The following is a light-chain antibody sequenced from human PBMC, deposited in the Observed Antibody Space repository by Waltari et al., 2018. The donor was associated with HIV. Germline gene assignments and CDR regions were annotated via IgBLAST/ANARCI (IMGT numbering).Light chain of an antibody. Sequence: QAVVTQEPSVTVSPGGTVTLNFTSATGPVIIGHYANWFQLRPVPAPRRLIYGSTRRHSLPLERLSASRGDDRAALIVSTVWPEDEAVYYCMLFFRSSDLFGGGTKVTVL. J-gene: IGLJ2*01. CDR2: GST. V-gene: IGLV7-43*01. CDR1: TGPVIIGHY. CDR3: MLFFRSSDL.